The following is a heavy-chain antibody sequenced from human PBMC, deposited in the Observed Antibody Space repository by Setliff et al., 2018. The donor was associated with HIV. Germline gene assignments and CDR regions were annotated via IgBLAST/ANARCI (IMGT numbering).Heavy chain of an antibody. J-gene: IGHJ3*01. CDR3: ARPLYTYGTPPVFDV. V-gene: IGHV4-39*01. CDR2: INYRGNT. Sequence: SETLSLTCTVSGGSISTSRYYWGWIRQPPGKGLERIGSINYRGNTYYNPSLTSRAAIFVDTSKNQISLKLSSVTAADTAVYYCARPLYTYGTPPVFDVWGRGTVVTVSS. CDR1: GGSISTSRYY. D-gene: IGHD5-18*01.